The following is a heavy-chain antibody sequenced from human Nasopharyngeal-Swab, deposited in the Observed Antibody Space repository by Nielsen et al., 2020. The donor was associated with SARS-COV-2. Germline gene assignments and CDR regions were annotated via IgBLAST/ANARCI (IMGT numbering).Heavy chain of an antibody. CDR2: IWYDGSNK. V-gene: IGHV3-33*01. J-gene: IGHJ4*02. D-gene: IGHD2-15*01. Sequence: WIRKPPGKGLEWVAVIWYDGSNKYYADSVKGRFTISRDNSKNTLYLQMNGLRGEDTAVYYCARESSWPKEGFDYWGQGTLVNVSS. CDR3: ARESSWPKEGFDY.